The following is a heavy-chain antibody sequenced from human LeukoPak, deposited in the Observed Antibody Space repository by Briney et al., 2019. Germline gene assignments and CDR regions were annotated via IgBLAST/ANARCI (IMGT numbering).Heavy chain of an antibody. D-gene: IGHD3-16*01. Sequence: PGGSLRLSCAASGFTFSNSGMSWVRQAPGKGLEWVSAITGSGDNTYYADSVKGRFTISRDNSKSTLYLQMSSLRAEDTAVYYCAKMGGYFDYWGQGTLVTVPS. CDR3: AKMGGYFDY. J-gene: IGHJ4*02. CDR1: GFTFSNSG. V-gene: IGHV3-23*01. CDR2: ITGSGDNT.